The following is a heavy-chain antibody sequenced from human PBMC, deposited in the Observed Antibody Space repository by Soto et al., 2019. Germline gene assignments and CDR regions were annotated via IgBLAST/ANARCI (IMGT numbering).Heavy chain of an antibody. CDR3: VRRHVSATGIDWFYP. Sequence: ASVKVSCKASGYTFTSYGIHWVRQAPGQRLEWMGWINAANGDTKYSPKFQGRVTITRDTSASTAYMELSSLRSEDTAVYYCVRRHVSATGIDWFYPWGKGTLVTVSS. CDR2: INAANGDT. D-gene: IGHD6-13*01. J-gene: IGHJ5*02. CDR1: GYTFTSYG. V-gene: IGHV1-3*01.